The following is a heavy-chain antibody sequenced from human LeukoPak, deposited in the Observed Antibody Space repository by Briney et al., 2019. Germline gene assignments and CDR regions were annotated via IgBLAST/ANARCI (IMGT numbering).Heavy chain of an antibody. V-gene: IGHV1-69*01. J-gene: IGHJ5*02. CDR2: IIPIFGTA. CDR1: GGTFSSYA. Sequence: GASVKVSCKASGGTFSSYAISWVRLAPGQGLEWMGGIIPIFGTANYAQKFQGRVTITADESTSTAYMELSSLRSEDTAVYYCAIGYCSGGSCYSQNWFDPWGQGTLVTVSS. D-gene: IGHD2-15*01. CDR3: AIGYCSGGSCYSQNWFDP.